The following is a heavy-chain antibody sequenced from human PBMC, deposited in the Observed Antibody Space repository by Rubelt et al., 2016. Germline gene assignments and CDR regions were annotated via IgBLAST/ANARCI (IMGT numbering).Heavy chain of an antibody. Sequence: GLEWVAVIWYDGSNKYYADSVKGRFTISRDNSKNTLYPQMNSLRAEDTAVYYCARLRVPDSSGYYYGSHYFDYWGQGTLVTVSS. CDR3: ARLRVPDSSGYYYGSHYFDY. V-gene: IGHV3-33*01. D-gene: IGHD3-22*01. CDR2: IWYDGSNK. J-gene: IGHJ4*02.